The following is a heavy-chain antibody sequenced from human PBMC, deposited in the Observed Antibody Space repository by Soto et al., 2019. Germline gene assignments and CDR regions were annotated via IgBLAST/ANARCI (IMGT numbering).Heavy chain of an antibody. J-gene: IGHJ5*02. V-gene: IGHV4-30-2*01. CDR2: IYHSGST. CDR3: ATVPGP. Sequence: TWGVAEGSSGDVGYCRSWIRQPPGKGLEWVGYIYHSGSTYYNPSLKSRVTISVDRSKNQFSLKLSSVPAADTAVYYWATVPGPWGQGTPVPVSS. CDR1: EGSSGDVGYC.